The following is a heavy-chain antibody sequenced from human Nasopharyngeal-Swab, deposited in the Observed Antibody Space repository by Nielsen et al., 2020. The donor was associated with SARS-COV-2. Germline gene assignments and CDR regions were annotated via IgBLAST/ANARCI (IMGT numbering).Heavy chain of an antibody. Sequence: SETLSLTCAVSGGSISRSQWWTWVRPPPGQGLEWVGEIFPSGSTKYSPSLKSRVTISIDESKNQFSLILTSVTAAAAAVYYCAKLYYDRSGPSDIWGRGTMVTVSS. D-gene: IGHD3-22*01. V-gene: IGHV4-4*02. CDR3: AKLYYDRSGPSDI. CDR1: GGSISRSQW. J-gene: IGHJ3*02. CDR2: IFPSGST.